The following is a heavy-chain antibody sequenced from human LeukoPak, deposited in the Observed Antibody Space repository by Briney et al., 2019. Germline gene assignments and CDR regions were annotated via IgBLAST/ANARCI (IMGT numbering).Heavy chain of an antibody. V-gene: IGHV3-7*01. D-gene: IGHD4-11*01. J-gene: IGHJ5*02. CDR1: GFTLSSYW. CDR3: ANSNGNH. Sequence: GGSLRLSCAASGFTLSSYWMSWVRQAPGKGLEWVANIKQDGSEKYYVDSVKGRFTISRDNAKNSLYLQMNSLRAEDTAVYYCANSNGNHWGQGTLVTVSS. CDR2: IKQDGSEK.